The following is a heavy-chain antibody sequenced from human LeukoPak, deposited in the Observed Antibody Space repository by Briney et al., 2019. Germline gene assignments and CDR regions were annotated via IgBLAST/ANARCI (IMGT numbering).Heavy chain of an antibody. V-gene: IGHV3-21*01. D-gene: IGHD5-18*01. Sequence: PGGSLRLSCAASGFTFSSYSMNWVRQAPGKGLEWVSSISSSSSYIYYADSVKGRFTISRDNAKNSLYLQMNSLRAEDTAVYYCAILPTAMAYYYFDYWGQGTLVTVSS. CDR1: GFTFSSYS. CDR2: ISSSSSYI. CDR3: AILPTAMAYYYFDY. J-gene: IGHJ4*02.